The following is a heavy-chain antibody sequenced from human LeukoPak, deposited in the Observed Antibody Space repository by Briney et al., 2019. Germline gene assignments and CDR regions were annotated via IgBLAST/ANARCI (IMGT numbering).Heavy chain of an antibody. Sequence: WGSLSLSCAASGFTFSSYSMSWVRQPPGKGLEWVSAISGSGGSTYYADSVKGRFTISRDNSKTTLYLQMNSLRAEDTAVYYCAKDLEQWLAGGPFDYWGQGTLVTVSS. D-gene: IGHD6-19*01. J-gene: IGHJ4*02. CDR1: GFTFSSYS. CDR3: AKDLEQWLAGGPFDY. V-gene: IGHV3-23*01. CDR2: ISGSGGST.